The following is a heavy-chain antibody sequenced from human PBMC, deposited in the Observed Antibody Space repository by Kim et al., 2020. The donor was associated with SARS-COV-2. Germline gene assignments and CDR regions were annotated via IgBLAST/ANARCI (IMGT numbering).Heavy chain of an antibody. J-gene: IGHJ3*02. D-gene: IGHD3-22*01. V-gene: IGHV1-3*01. CDR3: ARETLSGYYLIDAFDI. Sequence: KFQGRVTITRDTSARTAYMELSSLRSEDTAVYYCARETLSGYYLIDAFDIWGQGTMVTVSS.